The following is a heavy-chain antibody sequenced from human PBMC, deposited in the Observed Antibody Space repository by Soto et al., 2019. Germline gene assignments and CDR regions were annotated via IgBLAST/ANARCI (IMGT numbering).Heavy chain of an antibody. D-gene: IGHD3-22*01. CDR1: GFTFSSYA. CDR3: AKHGGYYYDNSGYYSYVEH. Sequence: EVQLLESGGGLVQPGGSLRLSCAASGFTFSSYAMSWVRQAPGKGLEWVSSTSGSGASSFYADSVKGRFTISRDNSKNTLYLQMHSLRAEETAVYYCAKHGGYYYDNSGYYSYVEHWGQGTLVTV. V-gene: IGHV3-23*01. J-gene: IGHJ1*01. CDR2: TSGSGASS.